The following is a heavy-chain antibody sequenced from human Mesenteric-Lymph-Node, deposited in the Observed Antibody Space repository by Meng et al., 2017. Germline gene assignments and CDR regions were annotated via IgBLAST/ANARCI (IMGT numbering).Heavy chain of an antibody. CDR2: IHSSGST. D-gene: IGHD3-10*01. CDR1: GGSFSGYY. CDR3: ARASYGSGSPLGESWFDP. J-gene: IGHJ5*02. Sequence: QGQLQQWGAGLLKPSETLSLTCAVYGGSFSGYYWSWIRQPPGKGLEWIGYIHSSGSTYYNPSLRSRLTISVDTSKNQFSLKLSSVTAADTAVYYCARASYGSGSPLGESWFDPWGQGTLVTVSS. V-gene: IGHV4-34*01.